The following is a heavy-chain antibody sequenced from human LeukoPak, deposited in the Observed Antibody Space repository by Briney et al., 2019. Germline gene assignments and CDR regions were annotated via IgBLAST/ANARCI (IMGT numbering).Heavy chain of an antibody. CDR1: GYTFTTYG. CDR3: ARIITMVRGVIITDWFDP. CDR2: ISAYNGNT. J-gene: IGHJ5*02. V-gene: IGHV1-18*01. D-gene: IGHD3-10*01. Sequence: GASVKVSCKDSGYTFTTYGISWVRQAPGQGLEWMGWISAYNGNTNYAQKLQGRVTMTTDTSTSTAYMELRSLRSDDTAVYYCARIITMVRGVIITDWFDPWGQGTLVTVPS.